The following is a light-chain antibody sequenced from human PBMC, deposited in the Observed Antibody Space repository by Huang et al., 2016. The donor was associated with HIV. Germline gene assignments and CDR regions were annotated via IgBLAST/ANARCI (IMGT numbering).Light chain of an antibody. CDR1: RHIYSY. CDR2: DAA. CDR3: QQYDSLPRT. V-gene: IGKV1-33*01. J-gene: IGKJ3*01. Sequence: DIQMTQSPSSLSASIGDRVTITCRASRHIYSYLNWYQHRPGKAPKLLIYDAANLEVGVPSRFSGSGSGRNFTLIISSLQPEDFATHYCQQYDSLPRTFGPGTKV.